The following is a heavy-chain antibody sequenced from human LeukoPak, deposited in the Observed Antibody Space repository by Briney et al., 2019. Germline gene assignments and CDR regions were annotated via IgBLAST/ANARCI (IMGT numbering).Heavy chain of an antibody. Sequence: SETLSLTCAVYGGSFSGYYWSWIRQPPGKGLEWIGEINHSGSTNYNPSLKSRVTMSLDTSKNQFSLKLSSVTAADTAVYYCARDSRYNWNGGFDYWGQGTLVSVSS. CDR2: INHSGST. J-gene: IGHJ4*01. CDR3: ARDSRYNWNGGFDY. V-gene: IGHV4-34*01. D-gene: IGHD1-1*01. CDR1: GGSFSGYY.